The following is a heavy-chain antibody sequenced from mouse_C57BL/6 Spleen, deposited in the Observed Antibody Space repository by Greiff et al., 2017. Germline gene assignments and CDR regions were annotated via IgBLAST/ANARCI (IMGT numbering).Heavy chain of an antibody. CDR3: TRSSSYGRDWFAY. J-gene: IGHJ3*01. CDR1: GYSFTSYW. V-gene: IGHV1-53*01. CDR2: INPSYGGT. Sequence: QVQLQQPGTELVKPGASVKLSCKASGYSFTSYWMTWVKQRPGQGLEWIGHINPSYGGTNYNEKFKSKATLTVDKSSSTAYMQLSSLTDADSADYDCTRSSSYGRDWFAYWGQGTLVTVSA. D-gene: IGHD1-1*01.